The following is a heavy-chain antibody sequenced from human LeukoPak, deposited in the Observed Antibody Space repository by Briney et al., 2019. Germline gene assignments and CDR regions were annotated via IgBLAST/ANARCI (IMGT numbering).Heavy chain of an antibody. CDR3: AKNGDRGAYCSGGSCYPYYYYYMDV. CDR1: GFTFSSYG. J-gene: IGHJ6*03. Sequence: GGTLRLSCAASGFTFSSYGMSWVRQAPGKGLEWDSAISGTGGTTYYADSVKGRFTISRDNSKNTLYLQMNSLRAEDTAVYYCAKNGDRGAYCSGGSCYPYYYYYMDVWGKGTTVTISS. V-gene: IGHV3-23*01. CDR2: ISGTGGTT. D-gene: IGHD2-15*01.